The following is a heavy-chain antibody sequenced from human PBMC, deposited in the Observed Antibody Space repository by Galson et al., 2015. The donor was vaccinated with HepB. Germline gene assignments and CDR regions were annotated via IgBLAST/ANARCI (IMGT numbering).Heavy chain of an antibody. J-gene: IGHJ4*02. CDR3: ARVRVLDLLSSVTPDFDY. CDR1: SGSIRSDSYY. Sequence: LSLTCTVSSGSIRSDSYYWGWVRQPPGEGLEWIGYIYYSGSTNYNPSLKSRVTISVDTSKNQFSLKLNSVTAADTAVYYCARVRVLDLLSSVTPDFDYWGQGTLVTVSS. V-gene: IGHV4-61*05. D-gene: IGHD2-15*01. CDR2: IYYSGST.